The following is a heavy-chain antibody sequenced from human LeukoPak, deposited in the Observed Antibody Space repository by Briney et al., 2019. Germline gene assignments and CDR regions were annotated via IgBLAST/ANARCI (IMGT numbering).Heavy chain of an antibody. V-gene: IGHV4-30-4*01. J-gene: IGHJ4*02. D-gene: IGHD5-12*01. CDR3: ARDRVSGYDRGGFDH. CDR1: GGSISSGDYY. Sequence: SQTLSLTCNVSGGSISSGDYYWSWIRQPPGKGLEWIGYIYYSGSTYDNPSLKRLATISVDTPKNQFSLKLSSVTAADTAVYYCARDRVSGYDRGGFDHWGQGTLVTVSS. CDR2: IYYSGST.